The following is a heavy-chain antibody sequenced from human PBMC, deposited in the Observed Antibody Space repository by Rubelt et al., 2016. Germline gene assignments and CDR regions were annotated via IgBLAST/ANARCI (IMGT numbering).Heavy chain of an antibody. CDR2: IYSGGST. D-gene: IGHD4-11*01. CDR1: GFTVSSNY. Sequence: EVQLVESGGGLVQPGGSLRLSCAASGFTVSSNYMSWVRQAPGKGLEWVSVIYSGGSTYYADSVKGRFTIYMDNSKNTLYLQMNSLRAEDTAVYYCAKAVDFRKQLYGMDVWGQGTMVTVSS. J-gene: IGHJ6*02. V-gene: IGHV3-53*01. CDR3: AKAVDFRKQLYGMDV.